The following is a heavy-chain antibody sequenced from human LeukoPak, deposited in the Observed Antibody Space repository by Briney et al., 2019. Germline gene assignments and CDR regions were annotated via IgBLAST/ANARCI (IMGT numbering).Heavy chain of an antibody. CDR1: GYTFTSYG. Sequence: ASVEVSCKASGYTFTSYGMSWVRQAPGQGLEWMGWISAYNGNTNYAQKLQGRVTMTTDTSTSTAYMELRSLRSDDTAVYYCAREVVVVAGNWFDPWGQGTLVTVSS. CDR2: ISAYNGNT. V-gene: IGHV1-18*01. J-gene: IGHJ5*02. CDR3: AREVVVVAGNWFDP. D-gene: IGHD2-15*01.